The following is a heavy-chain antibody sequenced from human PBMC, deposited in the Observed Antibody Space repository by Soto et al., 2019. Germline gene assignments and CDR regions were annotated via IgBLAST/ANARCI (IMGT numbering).Heavy chain of an antibody. J-gene: IGHJ6*02. CDR2: ISYDGSNK. D-gene: IGHD6-13*01. V-gene: IGHV3-30-3*01. CDR3: ARERDSSSWYEGYYYYYGMDV. CDR1: GFTFSSYA. Sequence: GGSLRLSCAASGFTFSSYAMHWVRQAPGKGLEWVAVISYDGSNKYYADSVKGRFTISRDNSKNTLYLQMNSLRAEDTAVYYCARERDSSSWYEGYYYYYGMDVWGQGTTVTVSS.